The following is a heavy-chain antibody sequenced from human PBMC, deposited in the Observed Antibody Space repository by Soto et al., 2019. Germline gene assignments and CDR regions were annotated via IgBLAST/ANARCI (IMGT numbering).Heavy chain of an antibody. CDR1: GDSVSSNNAA. D-gene: IGHD3-10*01. CDR2: TYYRSKWYN. V-gene: IGHV6-1*01. CDR3: ARESYGSGSYDGMDV. Sequence: QVQLQQSGPGLVKPSQTLSLTCVSSGDSVSSNNAAWNWIRQSPSRGLEWLGRTYYRSKWYNDYAVSVKIRIDINPDTSKNQFSLQLNSVSPEDTAMYYCARESYGSGSYDGMDVWGQGTTVTVSS. J-gene: IGHJ6*02.